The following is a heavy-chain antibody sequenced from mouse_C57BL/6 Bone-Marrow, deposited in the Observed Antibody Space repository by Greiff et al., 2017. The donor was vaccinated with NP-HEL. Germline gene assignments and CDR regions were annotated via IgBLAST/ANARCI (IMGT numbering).Heavy chain of an antibody. CDR3: ARDGSSYGGAMDY. CDR1: GYSITSGYY. J-gene: IGHJ4*01. Sequence: EVQLQQSGPGLVKPSQSLSLTCSVTGYSITSGYYWNWIRQFPGNKLEWMGYISYDGSNNYNPSLKNRISITRDTSKNQFFLKLNSVTTEDTATYYCARDGSSYGGAMDYWGQGTSVTVSS. V-gene: IGHV3-6*01. CDR2: ISYDGSN. D-gene: IGHD1-1*01.